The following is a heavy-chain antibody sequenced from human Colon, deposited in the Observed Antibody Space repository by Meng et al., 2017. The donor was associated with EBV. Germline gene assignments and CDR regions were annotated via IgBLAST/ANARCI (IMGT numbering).Heavy chain of an antibody. D-gene: IGHD3-10*01. CDR2: IHSSGST. CDR3: ARASYGSGSPLGESWFDP. Sequence: VQLPESGPALANPSQTLSLTCTVFGGSIRSGGYYWRWIRQHPGKGLEWIGYIHSSGSTYYNPSLRSRLTISVDTSKNQFSLKLSSVTAADTAVYYCARASYGSGSPLGESWFDPWGQGTLVTVSS. V-gene: IGHV4-31*03. J-gene: IGHJ5*02. CDR1: GGSIRSGGYY.